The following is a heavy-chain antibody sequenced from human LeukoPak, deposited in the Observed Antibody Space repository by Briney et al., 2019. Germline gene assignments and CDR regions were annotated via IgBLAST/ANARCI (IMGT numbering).Heavy chain of an antibody. D-gene: IGHD3-9*01. Sequence: ASVKVSCKASGGTFSSYAISWVRQAPGQGLEWMGGIIPILGTANYAQKFQGRVTITADESTSTAYMELSSLGSEDTAVYYCARDRRLRYFDWLNWFDPWGQGTLVTVSS. V-gene: IGHV1-69*01. CDR3: ARDRRLRYFDWLNWFDP. CDR1: GGTFSSYA. J-gene: IGHJ5*02. CDR2: IIPILGTA.